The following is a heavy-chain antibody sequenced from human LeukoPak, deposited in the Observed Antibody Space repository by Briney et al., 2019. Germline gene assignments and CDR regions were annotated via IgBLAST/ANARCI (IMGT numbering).Heavy chain of an antibody. D-gene: IGHD3-9*01. V-gene: IGHV2-5*02. J-gene: IGHJ3*02. Sequence: SGPTLVNPTQTLTLTCTFSGFSLSTSGVGVGWIRQPPGKALEWLALIYWDDDKRYSPSLKSGLTITKDTSKNQVVLTMTNMDPVDTATYYCAHRKPYYDISTGAFDIWGQGTMVTVSS. CDR2: IYWDDDK. CDR1: GFSLSTSGVG. CDR3: AHRKPYYDISTGAFDI.